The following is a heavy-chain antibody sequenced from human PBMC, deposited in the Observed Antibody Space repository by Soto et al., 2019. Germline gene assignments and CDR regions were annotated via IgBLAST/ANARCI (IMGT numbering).Heavy chain of an antibody. Sequence: GASVKVSCKASGYTFTSYGISWVRQAPGQGLEWMGWISACNGNTKYSQKFQGRVTITRDTSASTAYMELSSLRSEDTAVYYCASGYSSGWYGLDYWGQGTLVTVSS. J-gene: IGHJ4*02. CDR2: ISACNGNT. D-gene: IGHD6-19*01. CDR1: GYTFTSYG. CDR3: ASGYSSGWYGLDY. V-gene: IGHV1-18*04.